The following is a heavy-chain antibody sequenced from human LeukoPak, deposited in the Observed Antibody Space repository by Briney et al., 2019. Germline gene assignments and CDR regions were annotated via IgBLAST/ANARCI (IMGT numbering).Heavy chain of an antibody. D-gene: IGHD3-3*01. J-gene: IGHJ4*02. CDR1: GFIFSDYG. Sequence: PGGSLRLSCSASGFIFSDYGMHWVRQAPGQGLEWVACIRYEVRTELYADSVKERFTISTDNSRNTLYLQLNNLRPEDMAVYFCAKDASSRYWSGSSCNGGYYDYWGQGTLVTVSS. CDR3: AKDASSRYWSGSSCNGGYYDY. CDR2: IRYEVRTE. V-gene: IGHV3-30*02.